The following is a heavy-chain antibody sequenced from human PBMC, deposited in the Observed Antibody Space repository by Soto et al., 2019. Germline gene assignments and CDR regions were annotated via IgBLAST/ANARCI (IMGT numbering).Heavy chain of an antibody. CDR1: GFTFSSYA. CDR3: ASPFFSSIVGDTPDY. CDR2: ISGSGGST. D-gene: IGHD3-22*01. J-gene: IGHJ4*02. V-gene: IGHV3-23*01. Sequence: GGSLRLSCAASGFTFSSYAMSWVRQAPGKGLEWVSAISGSGGSTYYADSVKGRFTISRDNSKNTLYLQMNSLRAEDTAVYYCASPFFSSIVGDTPDYCGQGTLVTVSA.